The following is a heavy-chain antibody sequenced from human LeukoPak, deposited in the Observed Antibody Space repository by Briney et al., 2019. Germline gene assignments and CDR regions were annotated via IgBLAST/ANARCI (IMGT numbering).Heavy chain of an antibody. V-gene: IGHV3-66*01. CDR3: AKSRTGYSSMNI. J-gene: IGHJ3*02. CDR2: IYSGGST. D-gene: IGHD6-13*01. CDR1: GFIFSSYA. Sequence: GGSLRLSCAASGFIFSSYAMSWVRQVPGKGLEWVSVIYSGGSTYYADSVKGRFTISRDNSKNTLYLQMNSLRAEDTAVYYCAKSRTGYSSMNIWGQGTMVTVSS.